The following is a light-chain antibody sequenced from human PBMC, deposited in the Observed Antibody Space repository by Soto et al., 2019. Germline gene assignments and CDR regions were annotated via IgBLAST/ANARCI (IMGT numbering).Light chain of an antibody. CDR2: DDN. V-gene: IGLV1-40*01. Sequence: QSVLTQPPSVSGAPGQRVTISCTGNNSNIGAGYDVHWYQQLPGTAPKLLIYDDNNRPSGVPDRFSGSKSGTSASLAITGLQAEDDADYYCQSYDSSLSGVVFGGGTKLTVL. J-gene: IGLJ2*01. CDR3: QSYDSSLSGVV. CDR1: NSNIGAGYD.